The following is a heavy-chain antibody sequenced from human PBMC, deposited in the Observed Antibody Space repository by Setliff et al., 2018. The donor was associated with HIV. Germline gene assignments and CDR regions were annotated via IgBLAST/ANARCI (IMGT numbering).Heavy chain of an antibody. J-gene: IGHJ6*03. Sequence: ASVKVSCKASGYSFTGYYMHWVRQAPGQGLEWMGWINPNSGGTQYAQKFQGRVTMTRDTAISTGSMELSRLRSDDTAVCYCARDIGGYWDYHYYMDVWGKGTTVTVSS. V-gene: IGHV1-2*02. CDR1: GYSFTGYY. CDR2: INPNSGGT. CDR3: ARDIGGYWDYHYYMDV. D-gene: IGHD3-22*01.